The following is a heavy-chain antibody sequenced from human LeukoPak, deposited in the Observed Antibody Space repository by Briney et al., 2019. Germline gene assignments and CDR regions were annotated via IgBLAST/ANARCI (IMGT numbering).Heavy chain of an antibody. J-gene: IGHJ6*02. CDR3: ATDFDWLLSTPDYYGMDV. CDR2: ISAYNGNT. CDR1: GYTFTSYG. D-gene: IGHD3-9*01. Sequence: ASVKVSCKASGYTFTSYGISWVRQAPGQRLEWMGWISAYNGNTNYAQKLQGRVTMTTDTSTSTAYMELRSLRSDDTAVYYCATDFDWLLSTPDYYGMDVWGQGTTVTVSS. V-gene: IGHV1-18*01.